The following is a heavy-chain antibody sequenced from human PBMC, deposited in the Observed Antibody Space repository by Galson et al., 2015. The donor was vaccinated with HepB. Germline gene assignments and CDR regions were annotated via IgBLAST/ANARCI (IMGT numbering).Heavy chain of an antibody. J-gene: IGHJ4*02. V-gene: IGHV1-2*02. CDR1: GYTFTGYY. CDR3: AREARYCSGGSCSWPLEY. D-gene: IGHD2-15*01. CDR2: INPNSGGT. Sequence: SVKVSCKASGYTFTGYYMHWVRQAPGQGLEWMGWINPNSGGTNYAQKFQGRVTMTRDTSISTAYMELSRLRSDDTAVYYCAREARYCSGGSCSWPLEYWGQGTLVTVSS.